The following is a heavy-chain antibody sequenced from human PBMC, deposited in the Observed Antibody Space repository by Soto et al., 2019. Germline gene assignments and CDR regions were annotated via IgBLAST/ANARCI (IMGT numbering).Heavy chain of an antibody. CDR2: ISGSGIST. CDR3: AKARRGNYLYYFDY. V-gene: IGHV3-23*01. CDR1: GFIFSSYA. D-gene: IGHD1-26*01. J-gene: IGHJ4*02. Sequence: PGGSLRLSCAASGFIFSSYAMNWVRHTPGKGLEWIAGISGSGISTYYADSVKGRFTISRDNSKKMLYLQMSSLRAEDSAEYFCAKARRGNYLYYFDYWGQGTLGTAPQ.